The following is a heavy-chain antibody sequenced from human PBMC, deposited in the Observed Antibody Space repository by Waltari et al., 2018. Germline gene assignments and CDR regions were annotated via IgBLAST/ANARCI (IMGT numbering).Heavy chain of an antibody. CDR3: ARVWRNYHYYGMDV. D-gene: IGHD3-16*01. CDR1: GLSFSSNY. CDR2: IYDGGSS. V-gene: IGHV3-53*01. Sequence: EVQLVESGGGLTQPGGSLRLSCAASGLSFSSNYISWVRQAPGRGLELVSTIYDGGSSYYADSVKGRLTISRDNSKNTVYLQMNSLRVDDTAVYYCARVWRNYHYYGMDVWGQGTTVTVSS. J-gene: IGHJ6*02.